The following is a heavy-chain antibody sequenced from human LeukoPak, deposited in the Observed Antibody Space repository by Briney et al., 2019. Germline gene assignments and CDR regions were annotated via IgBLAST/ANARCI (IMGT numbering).Heavy chain of an antibody. Sequence: PSETLSPTCAVSGGSISSGGYSWSWIRQPPGKGLEWIGYIYHSGSTYYNPSLKSRVTISVDRSKNQFSLKLSSVTAADTAVYYCARGVVVPAAIDYWGQGTLVTVSS. CDR1: GGSISSGGYS. D-gene: IGHD2-2*01. CDR2: IYHSGST. V-gene: IGHV4-30-2*01. J-gene: IGHJ4*02. CDR3: ARGVVVPAAIDY.